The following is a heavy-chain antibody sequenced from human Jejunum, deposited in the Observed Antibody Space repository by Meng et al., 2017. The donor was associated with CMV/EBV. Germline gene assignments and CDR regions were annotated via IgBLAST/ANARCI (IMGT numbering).Heavy chain of an antibody. CDR3: ARDDEAH. Sequence: QVQLVQSGAEATKPXSSVKVSCKTSGGAFRNFAINWVRQAPGQGREWTGGIVPMVSKPNYAQKLRGRVTITADESTSTTYMELTSLTSDDTAVYYCARDDEAHWGQGTMVTVSS. V-gene: IGHV1-69*12. CDR1: GGAFRNFA. J-gene: IGHJ4*02. CDR2: IVPMVSKP.